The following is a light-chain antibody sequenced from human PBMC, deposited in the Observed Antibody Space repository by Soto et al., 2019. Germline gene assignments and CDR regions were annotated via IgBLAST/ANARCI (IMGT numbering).Light chain of an antibody. CDR2: ENN. CDR3: QSYDSGLSGYV. CDR1: SSNIGAGYE. Sequence: QLVLTQPPSVSEAPGQRVTISCTGSSSNIGAGYEAHWYQQVPGTAPKLLIYENNNRPSGVPDRFSGSKSGTSASLAITGLQAEDEAEYYCQSYDSGLSGYVFGTGTELTVL. J-gene: IGLJ1*01. V-gene: IGLV1-40*01.